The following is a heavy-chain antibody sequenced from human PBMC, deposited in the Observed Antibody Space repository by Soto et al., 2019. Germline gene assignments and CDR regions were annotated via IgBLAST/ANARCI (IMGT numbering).Heavy chain of an antibody. CDR3: ARVLCSSSSCYRRGFDF. CDR1: EFTFSIFA. CDR2: ISGSGGST. J-gene: IGHJ4*02. Sequence: GSLRLSCAASEFTFSIFAMSWVRQAPGKGLVWVSTISGSGGSTYYADSVKGRFTISRDSSKNTLFLQMNSLRAEDTAVYFCARVLCSSSSCYRRGFDFWGQGTLVTVSS. V-gene: IGHV3-23*01. D-gene: IGHD2-2*02.